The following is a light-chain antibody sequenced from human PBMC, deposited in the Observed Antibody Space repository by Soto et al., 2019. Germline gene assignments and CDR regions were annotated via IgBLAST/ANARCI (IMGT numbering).Light chain of an antibody. CDR3: SSYTGSSTWV. J-gene: IGLJ3*02. CDR1: SSDVGDYNY. Sequence: QSALTQPASVSGSPGQSITISCTATSSDVGDYNYVSWYQHHPGKAPKLMIYEVSHRPSGVSNRFSGSKSGNTASLTISGLQAEDEADYYCSSYTGSSTWVFGGGTKVTVL. V-gene: IGLV2-14*01. CDR2: EVS.